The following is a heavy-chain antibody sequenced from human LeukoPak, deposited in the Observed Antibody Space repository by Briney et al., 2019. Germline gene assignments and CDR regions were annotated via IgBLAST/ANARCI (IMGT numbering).Heavy chain of an antibody. CDR2: ISGSGGST. Sequence: GGSLRLSCAASGFTFSSYAMSWVRQAPGKGLEWVSAISGSGGSTYYADSVKGRFTISRDNSKNTLYLQMDSLRAEDTAVYYCAKMDIVATYYFDYWGQGTLVTVSS. V-gene: IGHV3-23*01. CDR3: AKMDIVATYYFDY. J-gene: IGHJ4*02. CDR1: GFTFSSYA. D-gene: IGHD2-2*03.